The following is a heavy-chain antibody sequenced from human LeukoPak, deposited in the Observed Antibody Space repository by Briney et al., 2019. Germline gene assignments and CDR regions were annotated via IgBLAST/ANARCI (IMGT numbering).Heavy chain of an antibody. CDR1: GGTFSSYA. CDR3: ARDKVGSSYFQH. Sequence: GSSVKVSCKASGGTFSSYAISWVRQAPGQGLEWMGWISAYNGNTNYAQKLQGRVTMTTDTSTSTAYMELRSLRSDDTAVYYCARDKVGSSYFQHWGQGTLVTVSS. V-gene: IGHV1-18*01. J-gene: IGHJ1*01. CDR2: ISAYNGNT. D-gene: IGHD1-26*01.